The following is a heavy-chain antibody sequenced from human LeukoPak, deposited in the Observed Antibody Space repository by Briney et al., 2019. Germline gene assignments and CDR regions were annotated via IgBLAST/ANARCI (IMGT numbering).Heavy chain of an antibody. CDR1: GFTFSDYY. CDR3: ARGFYTYDQ. V-gene: IGHV3-11*04. Sequence: PGGSLRLSCAASGFTFSDYYMSWIRQAPGKGLEWVSSISSSDNTIYYTDSVKGRFAISRDNPKNSLYLQMKSLRAEDTAVYYCARGFYTYDQWGQGTLVTVSS. D-gene: IGHD5-24*01. CDR2: ISSSDNTI. J-gene: IGHJ5*02.